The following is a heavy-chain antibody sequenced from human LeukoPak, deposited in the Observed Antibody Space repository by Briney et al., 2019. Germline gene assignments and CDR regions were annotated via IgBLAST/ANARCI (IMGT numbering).Heavy chain of an antibody. Sequence: ASVKVSCKVSGYTLTELSMHWVRQAPGKGLEWMGGFDPEDGETIYAQKFQGRVTMTEDTSTDTAYMELSSLRAEDTAVYSCATVRPLPGPVRGEPADYYYYGMDVWGQGTTVTVSS. CDR1: GYTLTELS. J-gene: IGHJ6*02. CDR3: ATVRPLPGPVRGEPADYYYYGMDV. V-gene: IGHV1-24*01. CDR2: FDPEDGET. D-gene: IGHD3-10*01.